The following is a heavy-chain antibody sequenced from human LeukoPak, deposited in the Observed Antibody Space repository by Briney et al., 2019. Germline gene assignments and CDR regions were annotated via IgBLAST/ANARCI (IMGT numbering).Heavy chain of an antibody. CDR2: ISGSGGST. J-gene: IGHJ4*02. CDR1: GFTFSSYA. D-gene: IGHD1-26*01. V-gene: IGHV3-23*01. CDR3: AKVGDFSGSFYYFDY. Sequence: GASLRLSCAASGFTFSSYAMSWVRQAPGKGLEWVSAISGSGGSTYYADSVKGRFTISRDNSKNTLYLQMNSLRAEDTAVYYCAKVGDFSGSFYYFDYWGQGTLVTVS.